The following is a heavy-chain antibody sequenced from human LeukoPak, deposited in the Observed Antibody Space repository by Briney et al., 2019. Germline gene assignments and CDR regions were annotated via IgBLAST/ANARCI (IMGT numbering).Heavy chain of an antibody. Sequence: PSETLSLTCTVSGGSISSTSYYWGWIRQPPGKGLEWIGSIYYSGTTYYNPSLKSRVTISVDTSKNQFSLKLNSVTAADTAVYYCARDLRYSSSWYPNWFDPWGQGTLVTVSS. CDR3: ARDLRYSSSWYPNWFDP. CDR2: IYYSGTT. J-gene: IGHJ5*02. CDR1: GGSISSTSYY. D-gene: IGHD6-13*01. V-gene: IGHV4-39*07.